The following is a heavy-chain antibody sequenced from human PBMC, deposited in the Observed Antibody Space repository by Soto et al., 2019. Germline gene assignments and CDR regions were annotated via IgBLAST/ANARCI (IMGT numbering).Heavy chain of an antibody. CDR1: GFTVSSNY. CDR3: ARDLYSYGYFDY. V-gene: IGHV3-53*01. Sequence: TGGSLRLSCAASGFTVSSNYMSWVRQAPGKGLEWVSVIYSGGSTYYADSVKGRFTISRDNSKNTLYLQMNSLRAEDTAVYYCARDLYSYGYFDYWGQGTLVTVSS. CDR2: IYSGGST. D-gene: IGHD5-18*01. J-gene: IGHJ4*02.